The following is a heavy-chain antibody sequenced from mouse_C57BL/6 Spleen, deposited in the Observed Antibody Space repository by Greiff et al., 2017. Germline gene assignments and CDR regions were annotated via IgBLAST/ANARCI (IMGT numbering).Heavy chain of an antibody. J-gene: IGHJ4*01. Sequence: QVQLQQSGAELVKPGASVKISCKASGYAFSSYWMNWVKQRPGKGLEWIGQIYPGDGDTNYNGKFKGKATLTADKSSSTAYLQLSSLTSEDSAVYFCARGGSRGAHAMDYWGQGTSVTGSS. CDR1: GYAFSSYW. D-gene: IGHD1-1*01. CDR2: IYPGDGDT. CDR3: ARGGSRGAHAMDY. V-gene: IGHV1-80*01.